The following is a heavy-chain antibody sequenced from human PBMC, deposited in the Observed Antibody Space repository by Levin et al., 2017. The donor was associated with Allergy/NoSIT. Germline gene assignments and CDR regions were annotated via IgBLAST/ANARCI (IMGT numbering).Heavy chain of an antibody. J-gene: IGHJ6*02. CDR1: GFTFSSYG. CDR3: ARDLDIVATSDYYGMDV. Sequence: LSLTCAASGFTFSSYGMHWVRQAPGKGLEWVAVIWYDGSNKYYADSVKGRFTISRDNSKNTLYLQMNSLRAEDTAVYYCARDLDIVATSDYYGMDVWGQGTTVTVSS. CDR2: IWYDGSNK. D-gene: IGHD5-12*01. V-gene: IGHV3-33*01.